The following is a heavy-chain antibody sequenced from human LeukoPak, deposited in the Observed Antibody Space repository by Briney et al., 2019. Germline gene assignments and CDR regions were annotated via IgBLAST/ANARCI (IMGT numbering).Heavy chain of an antibody. D-gene: IGHD4-11*01. CDR1: GFTFSSHW. CDR2: IKQDGSEK. Sequence: PGGSLRLSCAASGFTFSSHWMSWVRQAPGKGLEWVANIKQDGSEKYYVDSVKGRFTISRDNAKNSLYLQMNSLRAEDTAVYYCASQGYSNYERGDGHDCWGQGTLVTVSS. V-gene: IGHV3-7*01. CDR3: ASQGYSNYERGDGHDC. J-gene: IGHJ4*02.